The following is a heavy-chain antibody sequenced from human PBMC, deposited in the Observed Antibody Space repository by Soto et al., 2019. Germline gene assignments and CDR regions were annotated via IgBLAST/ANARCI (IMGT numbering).Heavy chain of an antibody. Sequence: VASVKVSCKASGYTFTSYDINWVRQATGQGLEWMGWMNPNSGNTGYAQKFQGRVTMTRNTSISTAYMELNSLRAEDTAVYYCARANSSGWYEYDYWGQGTLVTVSS. CDR2: MNPNSGNT. J-gene: IGHJ4*02. CDR3: ARANSSGWYEYDY. V-gene: IGHV1-8*01. D-gene: IGHD6-19*01. CDR1: GYTFTSYD.